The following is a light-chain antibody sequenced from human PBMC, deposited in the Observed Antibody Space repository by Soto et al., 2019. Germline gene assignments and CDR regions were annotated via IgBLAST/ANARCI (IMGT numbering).Light chain of an antibody. CDR1: TGAVTSGHY. Sequence: QAVVTQEPSLTVSPGGTVTLTCGPSTGAVTSGHYPYWFQQKPGQAPRTLIYDTSNKHSWTPARSSGSLLGGKAALTLSGAQPEDEAEYYCLLSYSGAHVVFGGGTKLTVL. V-gene: IGLV7-46*01. CDR3: LLSYSGAHVV. J-gene: IGLJ2*01. CDR2: DTS.